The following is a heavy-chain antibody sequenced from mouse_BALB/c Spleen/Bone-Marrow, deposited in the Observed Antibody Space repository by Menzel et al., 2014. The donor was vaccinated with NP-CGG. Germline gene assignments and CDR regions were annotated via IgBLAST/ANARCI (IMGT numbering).Heavy chain of an antibody. CDR2: IDPSDSYT. J-gene: IGHJ4*01. CDR1: GYTFTSYW. CDR3: TRGEVQAMVY. V-gene: IGHV1S127*01. Sequence: QVQLQQSGAELVKPGASVKMSCKASGYTFTSYWMHWVKQRPGQGLEWIGVIDPSDSYTSYNQKFKGKATLTVDTSSSTAYVQLSSLTSEDSAVYYCTRGEVQAMVYWGLGTSVTDSS. D-gene: IGHD2-14*01.